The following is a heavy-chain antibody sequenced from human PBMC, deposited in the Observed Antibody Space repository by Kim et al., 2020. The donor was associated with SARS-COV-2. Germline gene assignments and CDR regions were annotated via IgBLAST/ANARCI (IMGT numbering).Heavy chain of an antibody. CDR3: ARDGGYEPNYFDY. D-gene: IGHD3-16*01. V-gene: IGHV3-21*01. CDR2: ISSSSSYI. CDR1: GFTFSSYS. J-gene: IGHJ4*02. Sequence: GGSLRLSCAASGFTFSSYSMNWVRQAPGKGLEWVSSISSSSSYIYYADSVKGRFTISRDNAKNSLYLQMNSLRAEDTAVYYCARDGGYEPNYFDYWGQGTLVTVSS.